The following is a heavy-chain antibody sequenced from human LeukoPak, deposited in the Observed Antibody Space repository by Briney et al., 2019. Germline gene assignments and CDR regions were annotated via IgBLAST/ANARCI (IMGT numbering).Heavy chain of an antibody. V-gene: IGHV3-20*04. Sequence: GGSLRLSCEVSGFTFEDYGMTWVRQRPGRGLEYVAEINWNGDNPVYENSLRGRFTISRNNARNFVYLQMNSLRVEDTAFYYCARRSLSGATTGYYYDSWGQGTLVTVSS. J-gene: IGHJ5*01. CDR2: INWNGDNP. D-gene: IGHD1-26*01. CDR1: GFTFEDYG. CDR3: ARRSLSGATTGYYYDS.